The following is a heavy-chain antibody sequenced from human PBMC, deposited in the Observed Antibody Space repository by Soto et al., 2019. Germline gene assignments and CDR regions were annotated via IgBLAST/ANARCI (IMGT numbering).Heavy chain of an antibody. CDR3: ARGRYCSSTSCYYDAFDI. J-gene: IGHJ3*02. CDR1: GYTFTGYY. V-gene: IGHV1-2*04. CDR2: INPNSGGT. D-gene: IGHD2-2*01. Sequence: ASVKVSCKASGYTFTGYYMHWVRQAPGQGLEWMGWINPNSGGTNYAQKFQGWVTMTRDTSISTAYMELSRLRSDDTAVYYCARGRYCSSTSCYYDAFDIWGQGTMVTVAS.